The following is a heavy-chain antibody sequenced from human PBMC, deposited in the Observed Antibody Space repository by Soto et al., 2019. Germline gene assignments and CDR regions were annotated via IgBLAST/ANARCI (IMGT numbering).Heavy chain of an antibody. CDR2: INTYNGNT. D-gene: IGHD3-16*01. Sequence: QVQLVQSGAEVKNPGASVKVSCKASGYTFTRYGIGWARQAPGQGLEWMGWINTYNGNTNYAQNVQGRVTLTTQTPXSTAYMELRSLRSNDTAIYYCAMVDVYVTPSPQDVWGQGTTVIVSS. CDR1: GYTFTRYG. V-gene: IGHV1-18*01. CDR3: AMVDVYVTPSPQDV. J-gene: IGHJ6*02.